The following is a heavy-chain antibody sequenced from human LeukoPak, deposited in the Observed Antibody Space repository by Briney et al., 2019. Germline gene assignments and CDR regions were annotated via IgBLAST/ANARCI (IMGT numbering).Heavy chain of an antibody. Sequence: ASVKVSCKASGYTFTGYYIHWVRQAPGQGLEWMGWIKPNSGGTNYAQKFQGRVTMTRDTSISTAYMELSRLRSDDTAVYYCARGAVNRYNWNDDNYYYYYMDVWGKGTTVIISS. CDR3: ARGAVNRYNWNDDNYYYYYMDV. D-gene: IGHD1-1*01. CDR2: IKPNSGGT. J-gene: IGHJ6*03. CDR1: GYTFTGYY. V-gene: IGHV1-2*02.